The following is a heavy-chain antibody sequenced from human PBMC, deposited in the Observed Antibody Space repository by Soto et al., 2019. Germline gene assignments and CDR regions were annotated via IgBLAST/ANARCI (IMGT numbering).Heavy chain of an antibody. CDR1: GFTFNTYS. D-gene: IGHD3-10*01. V-gene: IGHV3-48*01. Sequence: GGSLRLSCAASGFTFNTYSMNWVRQAPGRGLEWVSYISSSSSTVYYADSVKGRFTISRDNAKNSLYLQMNSLRAEDTAVYYCARATGADKEDYWGQGTLVTVSS. J-gene: IGHJ4*02. CDR3: ARATGADKEDY. CDR2: ISSSSSTV.